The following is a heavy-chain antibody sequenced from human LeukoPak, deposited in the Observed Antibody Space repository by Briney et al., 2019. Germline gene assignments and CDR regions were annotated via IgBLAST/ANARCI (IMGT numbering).Heavy chain of an antibody. Sequence: GGSLRLSCAASGFIFTNYFMSRVRQAPGKGLEWVASIKHDGSEKYYVDSVRGRFTISRDNTMNSLYLQMSSLRAEDTAVYYCASHDYSNYGYWGQGTLVTVSS. V-gene: IGHV3-7*01. J-gene: IGHJ4*02. D-gene: IGHD4-11*01. CDR2: IKHDGSEK. CDR1: GFIFTNYF. CDR3: ASHDYSNYGY.